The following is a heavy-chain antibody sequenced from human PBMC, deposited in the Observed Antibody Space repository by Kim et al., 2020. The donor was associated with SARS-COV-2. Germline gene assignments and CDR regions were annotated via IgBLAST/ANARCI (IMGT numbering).Heavy chain of an antibody. J-gene: IGHJ4*02. CDR2: ISGSGGSI. D-gene: IGHD2-21*02. V-gene: IGHV3-23*01. CDR3: AKDRHLTYPFRDYFDY. CDR1: GFTFSSYA. Sequence: GGSLRLSCAASGFTFSSYAMNWVRQAPGKGLEWVSAISGSGGSIYYADSVKGRFTISRDNSKNTLYLQMNSLRAGDTAIYYCAKDRHLTYPFRDYFDYWGQGTLVTVSS.